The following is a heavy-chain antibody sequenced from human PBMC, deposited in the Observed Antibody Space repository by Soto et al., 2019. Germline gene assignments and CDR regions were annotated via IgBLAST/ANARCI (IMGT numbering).Heavy chain of an antibody. CDR3: TTAERGVSYYSDY. CDR2: IKSKTDGGTV. CDR1: GFTFTSAW. V-gene: IGHV3-15*07. Sequence: EVQLVESGGGLVRPGESLRLSCAASGFTFTSAWINWVRQAPGKGLEWAGRIKSKTDGGTVDYGAPVKGRFTISRDDSKNTAYWQMNSLRNEDTAVYYCTTAERGVSYYSDYWGQGTLVTVSS. D-gene: IGHD1-26*01. J-gene: IGHJ4*02.